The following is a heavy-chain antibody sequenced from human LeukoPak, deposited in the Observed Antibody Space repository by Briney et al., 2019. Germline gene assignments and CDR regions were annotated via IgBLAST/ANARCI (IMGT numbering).Heavy chain of an antibody. CDR2: IYSGGST. CDR3: AGGARRQQPFDY. Sequence: GGSLRLSCAASEFTVSSNYMNWVRQAPGKGLEWVSVIYSGGSTYYADSVKGRFTISRDNSKNALYLQMNSLRAEDTAVYYCAGGARRQQPFDYWGQGTLVTVSS. D-gene: IGHD6-13*01. CDR1: EFTVSSNY. J-gene: IGHJ4*02. V-gene: IGHV3-66*01.